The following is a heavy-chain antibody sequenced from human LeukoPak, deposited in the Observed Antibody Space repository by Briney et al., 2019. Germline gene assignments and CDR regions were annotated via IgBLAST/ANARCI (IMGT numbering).Heavy chain of an antibody. D-gene: IGHD3-22*01. V-gene: IGHV4-39*01. CDR2: ISYSGRT. Sequence: SETLSHTCTVSGGSTSSSSFYWGWIRQPPGKGLEGIGRISYSGRTYYNPSLQSRVTISVDTSMNQFSLRLSSVTAADTAVYYCARLRAYYYDSSGYYNFDFWGQGTLVTVSS. J-gene: IGHJ4*02. CDR3: ARLRAYYYDSSGYYNFDF. CDR1: GGSTSSSSFY.